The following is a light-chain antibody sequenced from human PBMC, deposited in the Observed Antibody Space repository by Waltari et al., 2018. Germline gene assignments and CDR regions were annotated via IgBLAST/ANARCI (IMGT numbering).Light chain of an antibody. CDR1: SGYSNYK. CDR2: VGTGGMGRGGTGVSWG. CDR3: GADHGSGSNIVYV. V-gene: IGLV9-49*01. J-gene: IGLJ1*01. Sequence: QPVLTQPPSASASLGDSVTLTCTLSSGYSNYKMDWYQQRPGQGPRLVLRVGTGGMGRGGTGVSWGARGEGSPGRFSVLGSGLNRYLTIRNIQEEDESDYHGGADHGSGSNIVYVFGTGTKVTVL.